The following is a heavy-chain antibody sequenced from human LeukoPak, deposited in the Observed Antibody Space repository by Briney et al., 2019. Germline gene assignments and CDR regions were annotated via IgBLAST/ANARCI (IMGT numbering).Heavy chain of an antibody. Sequence: SETLSLTCTVSGGSISSGGYYWSWIRQPPGKGLEWIAYIHYTGNTNYNPSLKSRVTISLDTSQNQFSLTLSSVTAADTAVYYCARTSQADPLWGQGTLVTVSS. J-gene: IGHJ4*02. CDR3: ARTSQADPL. D-gene: IGHD2-2*01. CDR2: IHYTGNT. V-gene: IGHV4-61*08. CDR1: GGSISSGGYY.